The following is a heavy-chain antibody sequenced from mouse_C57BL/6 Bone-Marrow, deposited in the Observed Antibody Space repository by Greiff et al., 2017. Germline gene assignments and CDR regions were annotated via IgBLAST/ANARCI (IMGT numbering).Heavy chain of an antibody. CDR3: ARRGVTTVVDWYFDV. D-gene: IGHD1-1*01. CDR2: IDPSDSYT. Sequence: VQLKQPGAELVMPGASVKLSCKASGYTFTSYWMHWVKQRPGQGLAWIGEIDPSDSYTNYNQKFKGKSTLTVDKSSSTAYMQLSSLTSEDSAVYYCARRGVTTVVDWYFDVWGTGTTVTVSS. CDR1: GYTFTSYW. J-gene: IGHJ1*03. V-gene: IGHV1-69*01.